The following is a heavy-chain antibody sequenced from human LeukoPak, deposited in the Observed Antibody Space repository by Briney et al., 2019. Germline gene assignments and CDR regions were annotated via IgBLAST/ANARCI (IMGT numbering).Heavy chain of an antibody. J-gene: IGHJ4*02. CDR1: GFTFTNSA. CDR3: AGYCGGDCLYDY. CDR2: IVVGSGNT. D-gene: IGHD2-21*02. Sequence: ASVKVSCMASGFTFTNSAMQWVRQARGQRLEWIGWIVVGSGNTNYAQKFQERVTITRDMSTSTAYMELSSLRSEDTAVYYCAGYCGGDCLYDYWGQGTLVTVSS. V-gene: IGHV1-58*02.